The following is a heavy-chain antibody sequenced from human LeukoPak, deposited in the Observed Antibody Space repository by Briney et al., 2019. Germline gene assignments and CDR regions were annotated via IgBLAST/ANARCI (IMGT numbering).Heavy chain of an antibody. CDR1: GGSISSYY. D-gene: IGHD5-18*01. Sequence: SETLSLTCTVSGGSISSYYWSWIRQPPGKGLEWIGYIYYSGSTNYNPSLKSRVTISVDTSKNQFSLKLYSVTAADTAVYHCARGARVGSYGYYFDYWGQGTLVTVSS. CDR3: ARGARVGSYGYYFDY. V-gene: IGHV4-59*01. CDR2: IYYSGST. J-gene: IGHJ4*02.